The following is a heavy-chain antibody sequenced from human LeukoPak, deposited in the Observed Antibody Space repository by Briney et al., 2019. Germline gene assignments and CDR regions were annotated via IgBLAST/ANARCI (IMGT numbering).Heavy chain of an antibody. CDR1: GFTFSSYG. V-gene: IGHV3-30*18. CDR3: AKGTVVVAASFDY. D-gene: IGHD2-15*01. Sequence: GGSLRLSCAASGFTFSSYGMHWVRQAPGKGLEWVAVISYDGSNKYYADSVKGRFTISRDNSKNTLYLQMNSLRAEDTAVYYCAKGTVVVAASFDYWGQGTLVTVSS. CDR2: ISYDGSNK. J-gene: IGHJ4*02.